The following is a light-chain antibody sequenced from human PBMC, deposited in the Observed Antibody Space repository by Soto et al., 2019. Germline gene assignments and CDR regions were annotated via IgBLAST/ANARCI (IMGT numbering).Light chain of an antibody. CDR1: QSVSSN. V-gene: IGKV3-15*01. CDR2: GAS. Sequence: EVVMTQSPATRSVSPGDRATLSCRASQSVSSNLAWYQQKPGQPPRLLIYGASTRASGIPARFSGSGSGTEFTLTISSLQSVDFAVYYCQQYNNWPPLTFGGGTKVEIK. CDR3: QQYNNWPPLT. J-gene: IGKJ4*01.